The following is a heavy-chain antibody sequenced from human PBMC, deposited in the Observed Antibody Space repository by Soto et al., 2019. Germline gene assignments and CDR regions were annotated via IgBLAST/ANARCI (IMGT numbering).Heavy chain of an antibody. CDR3: ARAPGGYSGYGDV. D-gene: IGHD5-12*01. V-gene: IGHV1-3*01. J-gene: IGHJ4*02. CDR2: INAGNGNT. Sequence: QVQLVQSGAEVKKPGASVKVSCKASGYTFTSYAMHWVRQAPGQRLEWMGWINAGNGNTKYSQNFQGRVTITRDTSASTAYMELSSLSSEDTAVYYCARAPGGYSGYGDVWGQGPLVTVSS. CDR1: GYTFTSYA.